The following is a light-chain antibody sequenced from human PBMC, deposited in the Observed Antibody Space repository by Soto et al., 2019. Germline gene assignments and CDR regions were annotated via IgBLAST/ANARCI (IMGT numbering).Light chain of an antibody. J-gene: IGKJ1*01. CDR3: QQYGNSPWT. CDR1: QSVSTNY. V-gene: IGKV3-20*01. Sequence: EIVLTQSPGTLSLSPGERATLSCRASQSVSTNYLAWYQQKPGQAPRLLIYGASNRPTGIPDRFSGSGSGTDFTLTITRLEPEDFVVYYCQQYGNSPWTFGQGTKVDIK. CDR2: GAS.